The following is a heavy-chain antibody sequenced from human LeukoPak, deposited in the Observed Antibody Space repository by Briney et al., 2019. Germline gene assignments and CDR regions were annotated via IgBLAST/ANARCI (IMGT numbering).Heavy chain of an antibody. CDR3: ARGRGRWVTTGWFDP. CDR2: INHSGST. V-gene: IGHV4-34*01. Sequence: SETLSLTCAVYGGSFSGYYWSWIRQPPGTGLEWIGEINHSGSTNYNPSLKSRVTISVDTSKNQFSLKLSSVTAADTAVYYCARGRGRWVTTGWFDPSDQGTLVTVSS. D-gene: IGHD4-17*01. J-gene: IGHJ5*02. CDR1: GGSFSGYY.